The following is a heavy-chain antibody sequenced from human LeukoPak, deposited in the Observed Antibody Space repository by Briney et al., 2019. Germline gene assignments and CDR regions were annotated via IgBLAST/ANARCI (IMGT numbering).Heavy chain of an antibody. CDR3: ARDLSSRDAF. D-gene: IGHD6-13*01. CDR2: IHQNGGTE. CDR1: GFTVSNYW. J-gene: IGHJ4*02. Sequence: GGSLRLSCAASGFTVSNYWMSWVRQAPGEGLEWVACIHQNGGTEYYVDSVKGRFAISRDNSKNSLHLQMSSLTVEVTAVYYCARDLSSRDAFWGQGTLVIVSS. V-gene: IGHV3-7*03.